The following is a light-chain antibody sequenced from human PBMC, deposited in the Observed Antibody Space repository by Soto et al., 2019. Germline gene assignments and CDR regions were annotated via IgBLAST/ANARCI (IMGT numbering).Light chain of an antibody. J-gene: IGLJ2*01. V-gene: IGLV1-40*01. CDR1: SSIIGAGYD. CDR3: QSYDSSLSGSV. CDR2: GNS. Sequence: QSVLTQPPSVSGAPGQRVTISCTGSSSIIGAGYDVHWYQQLPGTAPKLHIYGNSNRPSGVPDRFSGSKSGTSASLAITGLQAEYEADYYCQSYDSSLSGSVFGGGTKLTVL.